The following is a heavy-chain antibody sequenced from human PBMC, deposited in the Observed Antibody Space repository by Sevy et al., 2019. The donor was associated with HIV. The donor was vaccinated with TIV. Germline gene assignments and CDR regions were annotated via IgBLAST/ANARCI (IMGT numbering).Heavy chain of an antibody. V-gene: IGHV3-11*06. D-gene: IGHD4-17*01. J-gene: IGHJ4*02. Sequence: GGSLRLSCAASEFTFSDYYMSWIRQAPGKGLEWISDISGSSSYTDYADSVKGRFTISRDNAKNSLYLQMNSLRTGDTAVYYCARDQRNYGGQYFDFWGQGTLVTVSS. CDR3: ARDQRNYGGQYFDF. CDR2: ISGSSSYT. CDR1: EFTFSDYY.